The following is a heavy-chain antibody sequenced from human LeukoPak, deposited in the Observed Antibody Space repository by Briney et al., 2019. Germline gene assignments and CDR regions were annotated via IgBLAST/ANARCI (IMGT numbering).Heavy chain of an antibody. V-gene: IGHV4-38-2*02. CDR1: GYSISSGYY. D-gene: IGHD3-16*02. CDR2: IYHSGST. CDR3: ARHADYDYVWGSYPRDAFDI. J-gene: IGHJ3*02. Sequence: PSETLSLTCTVSGYSISSGYYWGWIRQPPGKGLEWIGSIYHSGSTYYNPSLKSRVTISVDTSKNQFSLKLSSVTAADTAVYYCARHADYDYVWGSYPRDAFDIWGQGTMVTVSS.